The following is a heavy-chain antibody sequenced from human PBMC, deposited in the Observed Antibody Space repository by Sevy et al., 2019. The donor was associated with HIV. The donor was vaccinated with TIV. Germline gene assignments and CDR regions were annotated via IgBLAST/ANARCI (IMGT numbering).Heavy chain of an antibody. J-gene: IGHJ4*02. V-gene: IGHV3-23*01. Sequence: GGSLRLSCAASGFAFHEYSMSWIRQAPGKGLEWVATLSFGCGKINYADSVKGRFTISRDNSKNSFYLQMDNLRVEDTALYYCAREGCSRPHDYWGQGTRVTVSS. CDR3: AREGCSRPHDY. CDR1: GFAFHEYS. CDR2: LSFGCGKI. D-gene: IGHD2-8*01.